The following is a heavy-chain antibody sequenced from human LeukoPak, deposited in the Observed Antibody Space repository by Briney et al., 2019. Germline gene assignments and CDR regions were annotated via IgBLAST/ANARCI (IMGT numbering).Heavy chain of an antibody. CDR3: EVGATTDFDY. J-gene: IGHJ4*02. Sequence: DSVKGRFTISRDNSKNTLYLQMNSLRAEDTAVYYCEVGATTDFDYWGQGTLVTVSS. V-gene: IGHV3-23*01. D-gene: IGHD1-26*01.